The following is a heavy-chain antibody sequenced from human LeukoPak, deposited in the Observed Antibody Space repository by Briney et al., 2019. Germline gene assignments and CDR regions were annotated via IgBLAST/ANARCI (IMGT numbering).Heavy chain of an antibody. V-gene: IGHV3-21*01. CDR3: VRDPPGAHFDY. CDR2: ISSGSTNV. J-gene: IGHJ4*02. Sequence: GGSLRLSCTASGFAFSRYSMNWVRQAPGKGLEWVAYISSGSTNVFYADSFKGRFTISRDDAQNSLFLQMNILRVEDTAMYYCVRDPPGAHFDYWGQGTLVTVSS. CDR1: GFAFSRYS. D-gene: IGHD7-27*01.